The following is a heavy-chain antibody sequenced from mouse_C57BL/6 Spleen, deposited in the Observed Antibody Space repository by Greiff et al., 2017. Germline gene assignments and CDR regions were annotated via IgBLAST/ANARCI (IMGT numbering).Heavy chain of an antibody. V-gene: IGHV1-54*01. CDR2: INPGSGGT. CDR1: GYAFTNYL. J-gene: IGHJ3*01. Sequence: VQLQQSGAELVRPGTSVKVSCKASGYAFTNYLIEWVKQRPGQGLEWIGVINPGSGGTNYNEKFKGKATLTADKSSSTAYMQLSSLTSEDSAVYFCARGDYGTGFAYWGQGTLVTVSA. D-gene: IGHD1-1*01. CDR3: ARGDYGTGFAY.